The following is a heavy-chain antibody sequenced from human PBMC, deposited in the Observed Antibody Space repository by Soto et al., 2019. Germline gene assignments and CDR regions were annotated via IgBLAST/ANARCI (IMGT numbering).Heavy chain of an antibody. CDR1: DFDFSSYG. CDR3: ARDSGWPILNFDN. V-gene: IGHV3-30*03. J-gene: IGHJ4*02. D-gene: IGHD3-10*01. CDR2: SSYDGRET. Sequence: HPGGSLRLSCAASDFDFSSYGIHWVRHAPGKGLEWVAASSYDGRETFYADSAKGRFTVSKEMSKNTAFLQMNALRHEDTAVYFCARDSGWPILNFDNWGQGTPVTVSS.